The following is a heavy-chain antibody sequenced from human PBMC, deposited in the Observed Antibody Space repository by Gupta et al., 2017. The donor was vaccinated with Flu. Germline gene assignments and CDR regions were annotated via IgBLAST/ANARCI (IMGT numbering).Heavy chain of an antibody. V-gene: IGHV3-11*01. CDR3: ATFYDFSFDY. D-gene: IGHD3-3*01. Sequence: MSWIRQAPGKGREWVSYISVSGSTIYYADSVKGRFTISRDNAKNSLYLQMNSLRAEDTAVYYCATFYDFSFDYWGQGTLVTVSS. CDR2: ISVSGSTI. J-gene: IGHJ4*02.